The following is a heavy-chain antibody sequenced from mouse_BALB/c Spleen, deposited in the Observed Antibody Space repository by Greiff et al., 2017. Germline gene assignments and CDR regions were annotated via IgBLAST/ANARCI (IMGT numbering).Heavy chain of an antibody. Sequence: VQLQQSAAELARPGASVKMSCKASGYTFTSYTMHWVKQRPGQGLEWIGYINPSSGYTEYNQKFKDKTTLTADKSSSTAYMQLSSLTSEDSAVYYCARDYYGSSYHPWFAYWGQGTLVTVSA. CDR2: INPSSGYT. V-gene: IGHV1-4*02. CDR1: GYTFTSYT. CDR3: ARDYYGSSYHPWFAY. J-gene: IGHJ3*01. D-gene: IGHD1-1*01.